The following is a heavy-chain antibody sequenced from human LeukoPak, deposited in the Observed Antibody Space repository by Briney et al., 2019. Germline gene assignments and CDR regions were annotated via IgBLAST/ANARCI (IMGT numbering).Heavy chain of an antibody. Sequence: SETLSLTCTVFGGSISSYYWSWIRQPPGKDLEWIGYIYYSGSTNYNPSLKSRVTISVDTSKNQFSLKLSSATAADTAVYYCARQGPIWFDPWGQGTLVTVSS. CDR1: GGSISSYY. V-gene: IGHV4-59*08. CDR2: IYYSGST. CDR3: ARQGPIWFDP. J-gene: IGHJ5*02.